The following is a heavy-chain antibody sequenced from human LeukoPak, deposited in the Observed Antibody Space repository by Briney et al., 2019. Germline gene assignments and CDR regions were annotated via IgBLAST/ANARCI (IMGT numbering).Heavy chain of an antibody. V-gene: IGHV1-8*02. Sequence: ASVKVSCKASGGTFSSYAINWVRQAAGQGLEWMGWMNANTGNTDSAQKFQGRVTMTWNTSISTAYMELSSLRSEDTAVYYCARASVRLDAFDIWGQGTMVTVSS. CDR3: ARASVRLDAFDI. CDR1: GGTFSSYA. D-gene: IGHD6-25*01. CDR2: MNANTGNT. J-gene: IGHJ3*02.